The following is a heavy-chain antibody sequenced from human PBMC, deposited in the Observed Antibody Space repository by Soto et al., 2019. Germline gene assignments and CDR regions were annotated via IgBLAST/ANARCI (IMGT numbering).Heavy chain of an antibody. V-gene: IGHV1-58*01. CDR2: IVVGSGNT. D-gene: IGHD3-22*01. Sequence: SVKVSCKASGFTFTSSAVQWVRQARGQRLEWIGWIVVGSGNTNYAQKFQERVTITRDMSTSTAYMELSSLRSEDTAVYYCAAVAEYYYDSSGYHTGPPIGRYWGQGTLVTVS. CDR1: GFTFTSSA. J-gene: IGHJ4*02. CDR3: AAVAEYYYDSSGYHTGPPIGRY.